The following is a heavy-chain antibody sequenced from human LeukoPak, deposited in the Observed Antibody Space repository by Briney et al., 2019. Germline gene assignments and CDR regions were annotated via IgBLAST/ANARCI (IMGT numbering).Heavy chain of an antibody. J-gene: IGHJ3*02. CDR1: GIPFYSYS. CDR2: ISGSGGST. V-gene: IGHV3-23*01. CDR3: TVAAGAFDI. Sequence: GSLRPPFCTLGIPFYSYSMSRVRPAPGEGPEWVSAISGSGGSTYYADSVKGRFTISRDNSKNTLYLQMNSLRAEDTAVYYCTVAAGAFDIWGQGTMVTVSS. D-gene: IGHD6-19*01.